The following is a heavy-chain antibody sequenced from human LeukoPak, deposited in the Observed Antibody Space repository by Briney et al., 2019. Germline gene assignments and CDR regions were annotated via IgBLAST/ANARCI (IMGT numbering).Heavy chain of an antibody. D-gene: IGHD3-10*01. J-gene: IGHJ4*02. CDR2: ISSSSYI. CDR1: GFTFSSYS. V-gene: IGHV3-21*01. Sequence: GGSLRLSCAASGFTFSSYSMNWVRQAPGKGLEWVSSISSSSYIYYADSVKGRFTISRDNAKNSLYLQMNSLRAEDTAVYYCARVRVVQEGSFDYWGQGTLVTVSS. CDR3: ARVRVVQEGSFDY.